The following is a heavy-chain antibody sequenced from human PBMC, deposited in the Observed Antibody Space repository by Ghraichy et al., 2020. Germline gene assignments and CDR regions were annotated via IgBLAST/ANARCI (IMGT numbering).Heavy chain of an antibody. CDR1: GGSISSSSYY. CDR2: IYYSGST. V-gene: IGHV4-39*07. CDR3: ARGLSITMVRGVPLDAFDI. J-gene: IGHJ3*02. D-gene: IGHD3-10*01. Sequence: SGTLSLTCTVSGGSISSSSYYWGWIRQPPGKGLEWIGSIYYSGSTYYNPSLKSRVTISVDTPKNQFSLKLSSVTAADTAVYYCARGLSITMVRGVPLDAFDIWGQGTMVTVSS.